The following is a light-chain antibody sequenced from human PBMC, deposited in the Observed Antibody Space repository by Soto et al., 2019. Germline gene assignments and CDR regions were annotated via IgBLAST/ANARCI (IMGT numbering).Light chain of an antibody. CDR3: QQYNSYSWT. V-gene: IGKV1-5*01. CDR1: QSISSW. Sequence: DIQMTQSPSTLSASVGDRVTITCRASQSISSWLAWYQQKPGKAPKLLIYDASSLESGVPSRFSGSGSGTEFTLTISSLQPDDFATYHCQQYNSYSWTFVQGTKV. CDR2: DAS. J-gene: IGKJ1*01.